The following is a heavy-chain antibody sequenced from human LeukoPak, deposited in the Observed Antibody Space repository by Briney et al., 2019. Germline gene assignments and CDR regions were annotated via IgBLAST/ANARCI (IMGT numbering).Heavy chain of an antibody. CDR2: MSYDGSNK. Sequence: PGGSLRLSCAASGFTFSGYWMHWVRQAPGKGLEWVAVMSYDGSNKFYADSVKGRFSISRDNSKNAMDLQMNSLRGEDTAVYYCARELNGWFDPWGQGTLVTVSS. CDR3: ARELNGWFDP. CDR1: GFTFSGYW. V-gene: IGHV3-30*03. J-gene: IGHJ5*02.